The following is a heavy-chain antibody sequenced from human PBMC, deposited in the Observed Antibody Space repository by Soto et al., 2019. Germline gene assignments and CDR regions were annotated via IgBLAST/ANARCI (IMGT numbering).Heavy chain of an antibody. CDR1: GFTFVSYG. CDR3: AKEMTTNPFEY. CDR2: ISYNGSNK. V-gene: IGHV3-30*18. D-gene: IGHD4-17*01. J-gene: IGHJ4*02. Sequence: LRLSCAASGFTFVSYGMHWVRQAPGKGLEWVAYISYNGSNKSYADSVKGRFIISRDNTKSTMYLQVNSLRAEDTATYHCAKEMTTNPFEYWGQGTLVTVSS.